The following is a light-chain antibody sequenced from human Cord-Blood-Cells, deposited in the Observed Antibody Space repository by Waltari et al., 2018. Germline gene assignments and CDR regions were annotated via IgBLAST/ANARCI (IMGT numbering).Light chain of an antibody. J-gene: IGKJ4*01. Sequence: DIQMTQSPSSLSASVGDRVTITCRAIQSISSYLNWYQQKPGKAPKLLIYAASSLQSGVPSRCSGSGSGTDFTLTISSLQPEDFATYYCQQSYSTPLTFGGGTKVEIK. CDR2: AAS. CDR1: QSISSY. CDR3: QQSYSTPLT. V-gene: IGKV1-39*01.